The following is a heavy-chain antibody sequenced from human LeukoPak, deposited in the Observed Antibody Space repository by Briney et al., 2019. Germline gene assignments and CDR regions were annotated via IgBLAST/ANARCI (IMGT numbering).Heavy chain of an antibody. J-gene: IGHJ3*02. D-gene: IGHD6-19*01. Sequence: SETLSLTCTVSGGSISSSSYYWGWIRQPPGKGLEWIGSIYYSGSTYYNPSLKSRVTISVDTSKNQFSLKLSSVTAADTAVYYCARDLRPGSSGWYSAFDIWGQGTMVTVSS. CDR2: IYYSGST. CDR3: ARDLRPGSSGWYSAFDI. CDR1: GGSISSSSYY. V-gene: IGHV4-39*07.